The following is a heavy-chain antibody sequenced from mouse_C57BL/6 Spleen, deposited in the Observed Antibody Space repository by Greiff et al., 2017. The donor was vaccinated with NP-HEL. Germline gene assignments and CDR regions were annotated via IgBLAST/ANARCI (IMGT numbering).Heavy chain of an antibody. J-gene: IGHJ1*03. CDR2: ISSGGSYT. V-gene: IGHV5-6*01. CDR1: GFTFSSYG. Sequence: DVHLVESGGDLVKPGGSLKLSCAASGFTFSSYGMSWVRQTPDKRLEWVATISSGGSYTYYPDSVKGRFTISRDNAKNTLYLQMSSLKSEDTAMYYCARHPQLGQGYFDVWGTGTTVTVSS. D-gene: IGHD4-1*02. CDR3: ARHPQLGQGYFDV.